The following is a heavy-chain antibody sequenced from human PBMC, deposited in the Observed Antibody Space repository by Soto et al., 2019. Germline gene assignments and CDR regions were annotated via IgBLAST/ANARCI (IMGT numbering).Heavy chain of an antibody. J-gene: IGHJ1*01. CDR3: ARRVGAVPSQD. CDR1: GASISSRSYH. D-gene: IGHD1-26*01. V-gene: IGHV4-39*01. CDR2: TYYSGST. Sequence: QLQLQESGPGLVKPSETLSLTCSVSGASISSRSYHWDWIRQAPGKGLEWIGSTYYSGSTYYNPSHESRGTISVDTSKNPFSLKLSSVTAADTAVYYCARRVGAVPSQDWGQGTLVTVSS.